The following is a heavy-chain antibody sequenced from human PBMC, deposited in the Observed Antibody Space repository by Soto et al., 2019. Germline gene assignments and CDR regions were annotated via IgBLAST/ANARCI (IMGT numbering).Heavy chain of an antibody. J-gene: IGHJ5*02. D-gene: IGHD3-22*01. CDR2: IYHSGST. CDR3: ASVGSDYDNSGYYLP. CDR1: GGSASSSNW. V-gene: IGHV4-4*02. Sequence: KPSETLSLTCIVSGGSASSSNWWSGVRQPPGKGLEWIGEIYHSGSTTYNPSLKSRATISVDKSENQFSLRLKSVTAADTAVYYCASVGSDYDNSGYYLPWGPGTLVTVSS.